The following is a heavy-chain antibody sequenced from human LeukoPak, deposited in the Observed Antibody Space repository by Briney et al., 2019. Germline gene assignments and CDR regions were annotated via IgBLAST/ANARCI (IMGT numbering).Heavy chain of an antibody. D-gene: IGHD3-16*01. CDR3: ARNLGSQQFDY. V-gene: IGHV3-7*01. Sequence: GGSLRLSCAASGFTFSSHWVDWVRQAPGKGLEWVANINQDGSTKNLVDSVKGRFIISRDNTKNSVYLEINSLRVEDTAVYYCARNLGSQQFDYWGQGTQVTVSS. CDR2: INQDGSTK. J-gene: IGHJ4*02. CDR1: GFTFSSHW.